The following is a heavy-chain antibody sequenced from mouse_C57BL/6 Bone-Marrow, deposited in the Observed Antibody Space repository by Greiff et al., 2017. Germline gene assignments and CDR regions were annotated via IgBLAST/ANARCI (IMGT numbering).Heavy chain of an antibody. D-gene: IGHD4-1*01. CDR2: INPSTGGT. V-gene: IGHV1-42*01. CDR1: GYSFTGYY. CDR3: ARTGTSGYYFDY. J-gene: IGHJ2*01. Sequence: VQLQQSGPELVKPGASVKISCKASGYSFTGYYMNWVKQSPEKSLEWIGEINPSTGGTTYNQKFKAKATLTVDKSSSTAYMQLKSLTSEDSAVYYCARTGTSGYYFDYWGQGTTLTVSS.